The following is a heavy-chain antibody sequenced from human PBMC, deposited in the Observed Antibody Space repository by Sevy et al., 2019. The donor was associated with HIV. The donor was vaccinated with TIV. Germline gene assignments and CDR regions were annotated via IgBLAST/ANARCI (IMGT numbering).Heavy chain of an antibody. J-gene: IGHJ3*02. Sequence: SETLSLTCAVYSGSFSGYYWSWIRQPPGKGLEWIGEINHSGSANYNPPLKSRVTISVDTSKNQFSLKLSSVTAADTAVYYCARHCSSISCSHAFDIWGLGTMVTVSS. V-gene: IGHV4-34*01. D-gene: IGHD2-2*01. CDR3: ARHCSSISCSHAFDI. CDR2: INHSGSA. CDR1: SGSFSGYY.